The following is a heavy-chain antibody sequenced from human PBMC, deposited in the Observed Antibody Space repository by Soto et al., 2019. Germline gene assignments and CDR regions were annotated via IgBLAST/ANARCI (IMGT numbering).Heavy chain of an antibody. CDR2: ISSTTNYI. Sequence: GSLRLSCAASGFTFTRYSMNWFRQSPGKGLEWVSSISSTTNYIYYGDSMKGRFTISRDNAKNSLYLEMNSLRAEDTAVYYCARESEDLTSNFDYWGQGTLVTVSS. J-gene: IGHJ4*02. CDR1: GFTFTRYS. CDR3: ARESEDLTSNFDY. V-gene: IGHV3-21*06.